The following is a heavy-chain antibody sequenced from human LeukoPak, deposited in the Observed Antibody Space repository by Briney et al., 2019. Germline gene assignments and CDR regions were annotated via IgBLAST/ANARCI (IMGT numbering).Heavy chain of an antibody. D-gene: IGHD3-22*01. V-gene: IGHV3-23*01. J-gene: IGHJ4*02. CDR3: VKDRPNYYESNGDYYKRDGDF. CDR1: GFTFHNFA. Sequence: GGSLRLSCAASGFTFHNFAMSWVRQAPGKGLEWVSSISSSGEFTFYADSVKGRFTIFRDNSRYTLYLQMNSLRAEDAAMYYCVKDRPNYYESNGDYYKRDGDFWGQGTLVTVSA. CDR2: ISSSGEFT.